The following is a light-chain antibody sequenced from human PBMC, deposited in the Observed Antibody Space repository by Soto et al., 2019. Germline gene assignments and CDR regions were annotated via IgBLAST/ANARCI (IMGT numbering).Light chain of an antibody. J-gene: IGLJ3*02. V-gene: IGLV2-14*01. CDR3: SSYTITNTLV. Sequence: QSALTQPASVSGSPGQSITISCTGTSSDVGGYNYVSWYQQYPGKAPKLMIYEVSNRPSEVSNRFSGSKYGNTASLTISGLQSEDEADYYCSSYTITNTLVFGGGTKLTVL. CDR2: EVS. CDR1: SSDVGGYNY.